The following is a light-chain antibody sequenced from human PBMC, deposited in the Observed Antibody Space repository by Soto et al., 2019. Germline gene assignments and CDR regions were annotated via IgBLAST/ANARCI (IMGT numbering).Light chain of an antibody. CDR2: GAS. CDR1: QSISNS. Sequence: IVMTQSPATMSVSPGERATLSCRASQSISNSLAWYQQKPGQAPRLLIYGASTRATGIPGRFSGSGSGTEFILTISSLQSEDFAVYYCQQYYDWTLICGGGTKVDIK. J-gene: IGKJ4*01. V-gene: IGKV3-15*01. CDR3: QQYYDWTLI.